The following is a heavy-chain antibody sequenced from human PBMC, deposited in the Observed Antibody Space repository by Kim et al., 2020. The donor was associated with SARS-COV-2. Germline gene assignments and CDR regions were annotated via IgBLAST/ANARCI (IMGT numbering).Heavy chain of an antibody. Sequence: SVKVSCKASEGTFRSYGISWVRQAPGQGLEWMGGTIPSFRTTNYAQKFQVRVTITADESTRTAYMELRNLTSEDTALYYCSRDTIASLTNLKYGLDVWG. D-gene: IGHD3-3*01. V-gene: IGHV1-69*13. CDR3: SRDTIASLTNLKYGLDV. CDR2: TIPSFRTT. CDR1: EGTFRSYG. J-gene: IGHJ6*02.